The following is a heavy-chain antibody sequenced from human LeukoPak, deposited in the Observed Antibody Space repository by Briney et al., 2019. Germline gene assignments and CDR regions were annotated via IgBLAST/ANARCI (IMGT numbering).Heavy chain of an antibody. Sequence: PSETLSLTCTVSGGSISSYYWSWIRQPAGKGLEWIGRIYTSGSTNYNPSLKSRVTMSVDTSKNQFSLKLSSVTAADTAVYYCARAMIVVIITTPGYFDLWGRGTLVTVSS. V-gene: IGHV4-4*07. J-gene: IGHJ2*01. CDR1: GGSISSYY. CDR2: IYTSGST. CDR3: ARAMIVVIITTPGYFDL. D-gene: IGHD3-22*01.